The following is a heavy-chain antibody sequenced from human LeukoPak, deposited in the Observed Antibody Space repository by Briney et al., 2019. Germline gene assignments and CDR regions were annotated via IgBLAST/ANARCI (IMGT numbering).Heavy chain of an antibody. CDR3: ARERGYCSSTSCPYYFDY. D-gene: IGHD2-2*01. CDR2: INAGNGNT. Sequence: ASVKVSCKASGYTFTSYAMHWVRQAPGQRLEWMGWINAGNGNTKYSQKFQGRVTITRDTSASTAYMELSSLRSEDTAVYYCARERGYCSSTSCPYYFDYWGQGTLVTVSS. CDR1: GYTFTSYA. J-gene: IGHJ4*02. V-gene: IGHV1-3*01.